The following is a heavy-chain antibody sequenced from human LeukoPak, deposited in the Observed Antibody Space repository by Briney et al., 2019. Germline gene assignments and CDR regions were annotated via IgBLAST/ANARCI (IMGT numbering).Heavy chain of an antibody. D-gene: IGHD3-22*01. CDR2: ISGSGGST. Sequence: GGSPRLSCAASGFTFSSYAMSWVRQAPGKGLEWVSGISGSGGSTYYADSVKGRFTISRDNSKNTLYLQMNSLRAEDTAVYYCAKVMGYDSSGYINYWGQGTLVTVSS. V-gene: IGHV3-23*01. CDR3: AKVMGYDSSGYINY. CDR1: GFTFSSYA. J-gene: IGHJ4*02.